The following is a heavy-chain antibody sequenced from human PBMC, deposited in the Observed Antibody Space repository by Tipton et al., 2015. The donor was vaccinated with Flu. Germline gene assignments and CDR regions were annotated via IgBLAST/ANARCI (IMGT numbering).Heavy chain of an antibody. J-gene: IGHJ5*01. V-gene: IGHV4-4*01. CDR2: ISHSGRT. CDR1: GGSITSSNW. D-gene: IGHD4-11*01. Sequence: TLSLTCTVSGGSITSSNWWNWVRQSPRKGLEWIGSISHSGRTYYKPSLKSRVTMSLDTSENQLSLNLRFVTAADTAVYFCARRDYSNYVSIPKNWFDSWGRGILVTVSS. CDR3: ARRDYSNYVSIPKNWFDS.